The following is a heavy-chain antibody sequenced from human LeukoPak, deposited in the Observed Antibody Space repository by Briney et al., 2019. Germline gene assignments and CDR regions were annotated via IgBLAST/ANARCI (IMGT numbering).Heavy chain of an antibody. CDR1: GFTFSSYS. D-gene: IGHD5-18*01. CDR2: IGSSSSYI. V-gene: IGHV3-21*01. J-gene: IGHJ4*02. Sequence: GGSLRLSCAASGFTFSSYSMNWVRQAPGKGLEWVSSIGSSSSYIYYADSVKGRFTISRDNAKNSLHLQMNSLRAEDTAVYYRAASTKHTAMVDYWGQGTLVTVPS. CDR3: AASTKHTAMVDY.